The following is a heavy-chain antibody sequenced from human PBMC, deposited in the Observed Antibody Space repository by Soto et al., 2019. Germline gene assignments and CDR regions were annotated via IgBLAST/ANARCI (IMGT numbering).Heavy chain of an antibody. CDR2: VYDSANT. V-gene: IGHV4-39*01. J-gene: IGHJ4*02. CDR3: ASQYSRYDGSGHLLFAYCNN. Sequence: KPSETLSLTCAISGVSNNTTTYLWSWLRQPPGKGLEWIGSVYDSANTFYNPSLKSRLTVSVDTSKRQFSLKLSYVNAADPAIYYCASQYSRYDGSGHLLFAYCNNWGQGTLVTVFS. CDR1: GVSNNTTTYL. D-gene: IGHD2-21*01.